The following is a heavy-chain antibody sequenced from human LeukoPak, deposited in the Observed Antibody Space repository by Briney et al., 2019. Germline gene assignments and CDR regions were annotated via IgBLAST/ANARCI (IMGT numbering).Heavy chain of an antibody. Sequence: SETLSLTCTGSGGSISSYYWSCIRQPPGKGLEWIGYIYYSGSTNYNPSLKSRVTISVDTSKKQSSLKLSSVTAADTAVYYCARAAVPAAHEYWGQGTLVTVSS. V-gene: IGHV4-59*01. CDR1: GGSISSYY. CDR3: ARAAVPAAHEY. CDR2: IYYSGST. J-gene: IGHJ4*02. D-gene: IGHD2-2*01.